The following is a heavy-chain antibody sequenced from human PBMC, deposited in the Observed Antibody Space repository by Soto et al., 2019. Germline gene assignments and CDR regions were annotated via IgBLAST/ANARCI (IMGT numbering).Heavy chain of an antibody. CDR3: ARVADYYDSTPGVFDI. Sequence: ASVKVSCKASGNTFTSYYMHWVRQAPGQGLEWMGIINPSGGSTSYAQKFQGRVTMTRDTSTSTVYMELSSLRSEDTAVYYCARVADYYDSTPGVFDIWGHGTLVTVS. V-gene: IGHV1-46*01. CDR1: GNTFTSYY. J-gene: IGHJ3*02. D-gene: IGHD3-22*01. CDR2: INPSGGST.